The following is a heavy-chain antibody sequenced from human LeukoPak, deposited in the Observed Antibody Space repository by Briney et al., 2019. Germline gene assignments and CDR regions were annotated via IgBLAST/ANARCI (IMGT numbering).Heavy chain of an antibody. CDR3: ARGIVATTRGGYYYYGMDV. CDR1: GFTFSSYG. CDR2: ISYDGSNK. J-gene: IGHJ6*02. Sequence: PGRSLRLSCAASGFTFSSYGMHWVRQAPGKGLEWVAVISYDGSNKYYADSVKGRFTISRDNSKNTLYLQMNSLRAADTAVYYCARGIVATTRGGYYYYGMDVWGQGTTVTVSS. D-gene: IGHD5-12*01. V-gene: IGHV3-30*03.